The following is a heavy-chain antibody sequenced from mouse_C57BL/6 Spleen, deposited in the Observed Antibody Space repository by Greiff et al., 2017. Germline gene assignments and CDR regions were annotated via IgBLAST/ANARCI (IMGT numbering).Heavy chain of an antibody. J-gene: IGHJ3*01. CDR3: ARMGRYSNAFAY. CDR1: GYIFTSYW. D-gene: IGHD2-5*01. V-gene: IGHV1-53*01. Sequence: QVQLQQPGPELVKPGASVKLSCKASGYIFTSYWMHWVKQRPGQGLEWIGNINPSNGVTNYNEKFKSKATLTVDKSSSTAYMQLSSLTSEDSPVYYCARMGRYSNAFAYWGHGTLVTVSA. CDR2: INPSNGVT.